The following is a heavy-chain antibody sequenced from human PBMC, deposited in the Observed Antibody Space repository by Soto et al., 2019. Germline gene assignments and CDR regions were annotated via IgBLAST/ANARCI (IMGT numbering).Heavy chain of an antibody. CDR1: GYTFTSYG. CDR2: ISAYNGNT. D-gene: IGHD6-13*01. CDR3: ARTAAGTFWFDP. Sequence: ASVKGSCKASGYTFTSYGISWVRQAPGQGLEWMGWISAYNGNTNYAQKLQGRVTMTTDTSTSTAYMELRSLRSDDTAVYYCARTAAGTFWFDPWGQGTLVTVSS. V-gene: IGHV1-18*04. J-gene: IGHJ5*02.